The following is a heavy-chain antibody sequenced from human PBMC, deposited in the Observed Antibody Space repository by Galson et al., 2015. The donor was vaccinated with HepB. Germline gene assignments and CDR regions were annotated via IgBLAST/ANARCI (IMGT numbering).Heavy chain of an antibody. CDR3: ARKTYYYDSSGWGI. CDR1: GFTFSSCW. CDR2: IKQDGSEK. V-gene: IGHV3-7*03. Sequence: LRLSCAASGFTFSSCWMSWVRQAPGKGLEWVANIKQDGSEKYYVDSVKGRFTISRDNAKNSLYLQMNSLRAEDTAVYYCARKTYYYDSSGWGIWGQGTMVTVSS. J-gene: IGHJ3*02. D-gene: IGHD3-22*01.